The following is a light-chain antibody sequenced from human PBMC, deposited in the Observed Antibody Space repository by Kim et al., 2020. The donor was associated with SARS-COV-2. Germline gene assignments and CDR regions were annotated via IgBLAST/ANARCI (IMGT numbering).Light chain of an antibody. V-gene: IGLV1-44*01. CDR1: SANTGRHT. J-gene: IGLJ3*02. CDR2: SDS. Sequence: GPRVTIHCSGSSANTGRHTVNWYQELPGKAPKLLIYSDSLRPSRVPDRFSGAKSGTSASLASSARQSEDEADYYCAAWDDSLNGPVFGGGTQLTVL. CDR3: AAWDDSLNGPV.